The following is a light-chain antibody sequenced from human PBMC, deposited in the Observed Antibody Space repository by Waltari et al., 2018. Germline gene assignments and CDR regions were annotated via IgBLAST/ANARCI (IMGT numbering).Light chain of an antibody. CDR3: HVWDSISDHVI. CDR2: DDT. CDR1: NLGSKS. V-gene: IGLV3-21*02. J-gene: IGLJ2*01. Sequence: SYVLTQPPSVSVAPGQTARITCGDNNLGSKSVHWYQQKPGQAPPLVVSDDTDRPSGIPERISGSHSGTTATLTISRVEAGDEADYYCHVWDSISDHVIFGGGTKLTVL.